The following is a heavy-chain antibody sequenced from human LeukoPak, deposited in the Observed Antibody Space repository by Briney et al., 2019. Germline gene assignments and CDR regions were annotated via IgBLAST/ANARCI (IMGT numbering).Heavy chain of an antibody. D-gene: IGHD2-8*02. J-gene: IGHJ4*02. Sequence: GASVKVSCKASGYTFTTFEISWVRQAPGQGLEWMGWVNPNSGDTGYAQQIQGRVNLTRNTAIAKAYMELSSLKSEDTAVYYCARVDTGLTYWGQGTLIIVSS. V-gene: IGHV1-8*02. CDR1: GYTFTTFE. CDR2: VNPNSGDT. CDR3: ARVDTGLTY.